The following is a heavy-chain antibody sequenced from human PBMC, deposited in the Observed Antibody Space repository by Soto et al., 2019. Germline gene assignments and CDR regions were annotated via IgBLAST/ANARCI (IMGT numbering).Heavy chain of an antibody. CDR3: AKSGLAFDI. D-gene: IGHD3-22*01. CDR1: GFTFDDYA. V-gene: IGHV3-9*01. J-gene: IGHJ3*02. CDR2: ISWNSGSI. Sequence: GGSLRLSCAASGFTFDDYAMHWVRQAPGKGLEWVSGISWNSGSIGYADSVKGRFTISRDNAKNSLYLQMNSLRAEDTALYYCAKSGLAFDIWGQGTMVTVSS.